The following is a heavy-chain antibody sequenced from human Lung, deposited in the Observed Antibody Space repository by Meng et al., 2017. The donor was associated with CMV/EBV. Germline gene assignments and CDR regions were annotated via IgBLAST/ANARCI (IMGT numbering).Heavy chain of an antibody. CDR2: IKQDGSEK. D-gene: IGHD6-19*01. CDR3: ARDRTGYSSGWYGYYGMDV. V-gene: IGHV3-7*01. J-gene: IGHJ6*01. CDR1: GFTFSSYW. Sequence: GGSLRLXCAASGFTFSSYWMSWVRQAPGKGLEWVANIKQDGSEKYYVDSVKGRFTISRDNAKNSLYLQMNSLRAEDTAVYYCARDRTGYSSGWYGYYGMDVWXQGTTVTVSS.